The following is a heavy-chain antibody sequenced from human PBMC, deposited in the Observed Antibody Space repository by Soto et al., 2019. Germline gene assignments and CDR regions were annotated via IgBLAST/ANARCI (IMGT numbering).Heavy chain of an antibody. CDR1: AFNFSSYA. D-gene: IGHD1-26*01. Sequence: EVQLLESGGGLVQPGGYLRLSCAASAFNFSSYAMNWVRQAPGKGLEWVSTISGSGGSTYYADSVKGRFTVSRHNSKNTLSVQMITLRAEDTAVYYCARREIVSVWGQVTTVTVSS. J-gene: IGHJ6*01. CDR3: ARREIVSV. V-gene: IGHV3-23*01. CDR2: ISGSGGST.